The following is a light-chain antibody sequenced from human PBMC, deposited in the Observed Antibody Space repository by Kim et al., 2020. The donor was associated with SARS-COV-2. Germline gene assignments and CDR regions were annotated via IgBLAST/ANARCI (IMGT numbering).Light chain of an antibody. CDR1: SLRSYY. CDR3: NSRDRSGNHI. Sequence: SSELTQDPAVSVDLGQTVRITCQGDSLRSYYASWYQQKPGQAPVLVIYGKNNRPSGIPDRFSGSSSGNTASLTITGAQAEDEADYYGNSRDRSGNHIFGG. CDR2: GKN. V-gene: IGLV3-19*01. J-gene: IGLJ2*01.